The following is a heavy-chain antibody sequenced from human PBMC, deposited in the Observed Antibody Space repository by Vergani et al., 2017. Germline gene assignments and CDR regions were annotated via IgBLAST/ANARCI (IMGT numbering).Heavy chain of an antibody. Sequence: QVQLVQSGAEVKKPGSSVKVSCKASGGTFSSYAISWVRQAPGQGLEWMGRIIPILGIANYAQKFQGRVTITADKSTSTAYMELSSLRSEDTAVYYCARDSVRAAPFDYWGQGTLVTVSS. V-gene: IGHV1-69*04. CDR1: GGTFSSYA. CDR2: IIPILGIA. D-gene: IGHD3-10*01. CDR3: ARDSVRAAPFDY. J-gene: IGHJ4*02.